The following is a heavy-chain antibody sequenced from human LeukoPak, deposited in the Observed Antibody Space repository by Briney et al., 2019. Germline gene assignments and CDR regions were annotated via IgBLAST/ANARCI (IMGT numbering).Heavy chain of an antibody. Sequence: GGSLRLSCAASGFTFSSYEMNWVRQAPGRGLEWVSYMNSSGSTIYYADSVKGRFTISRDNAKNSLYLQMNSLRAEDTAVYYCARLDSSGYWGQGTLVTVSS. CDR1: GFTFSSYE. D-gene: IGHD3-22*01. CDR3: ARLDSSGY. J-gene: IGHJ4*02. V-gene: IGHV3-48*03. CDR2: MNSSGSTI.